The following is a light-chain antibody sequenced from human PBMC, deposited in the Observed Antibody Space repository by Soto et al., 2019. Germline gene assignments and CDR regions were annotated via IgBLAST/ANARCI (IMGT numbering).Light chain of an antibody. Sequence: DIQMTQSPSTLSASVGDRVTITCRASQSINRWLAWYQQRPGKAPKILIHKASSLEAGVPSRFSGSDSGTEFTLTISSVQPDDFATYFCLQYNIYPPSLGGGTRVDIK. V-gene: IGKV1-5*03. CDR1: QSINRW. CDR2: KAS. CDR3: LQYNIYPPS. J-gene: IGKJ4*01.